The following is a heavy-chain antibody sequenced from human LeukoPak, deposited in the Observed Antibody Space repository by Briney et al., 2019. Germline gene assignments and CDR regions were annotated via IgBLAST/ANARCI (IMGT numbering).Heavy chain of an antibody. CDR3: ARGHTYYYDSSGYYLHDAFDI. CDR1: GYTFTGYY. Sequence: ASVKVSCKASGYTFTGYYMHWVRQAPGQGLEWMGWINPNSGGTNYAQKFQGRDTMTRDTSISTAYMELSRLRSDDTAVYYCARGHTYYYDSSGYYLHDAFDIWGQGTMVTVSS. V-gene: IGHV1-2*02. D-gene: IGHD3-22*01. CDR2: INPNSGGT. J-gene: IGHJ3*02.